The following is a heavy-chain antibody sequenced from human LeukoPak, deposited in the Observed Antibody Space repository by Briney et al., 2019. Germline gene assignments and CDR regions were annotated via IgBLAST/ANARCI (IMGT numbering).Heavy chain of an antibody. V-gene: IGHV3-30*03. CDR2: ISYDGSDT. Sequence: GGSLRLSCAASGFSFSSYGMHWVRQAPGKGLEWVAVISYDGSDTYYTDSVKGRFPFSRDDSKSTLYLQMNNLRPEDTAVYYCARVRGYRDEYYFDYWGQGTLVTVSS. J-gene: IGHJ4*02. CDR1: GFSFSSYG. CDR3: ARVRGYRDEYYFDY. D-gene: IGHD1-1*01.